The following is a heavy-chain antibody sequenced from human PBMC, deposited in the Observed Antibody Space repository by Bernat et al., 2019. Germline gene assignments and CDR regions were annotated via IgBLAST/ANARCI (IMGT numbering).Heavy chain of an antibody. CDR3: ASLGYCSSTSCYAGNMHDAFDI. CDR2: IYYSGST. V-gene: IGHV4-39*01. Sequence: QVQLQESGPGLVKPSETLSLTCTVSGGSISSSSYYWGWIRQPPGKGLEWIGSIYYSGSTYYNPSLKSRVTISVDTSKNQFSLKLSSVTAADTAVYYCASLGYCSSTSCYAGNMHDAFDIWGQGTMVTVSS. D-gene: IGHD2-2*01. J-gene: IGHJ3*02. CDR1: GGSISSSSYY.